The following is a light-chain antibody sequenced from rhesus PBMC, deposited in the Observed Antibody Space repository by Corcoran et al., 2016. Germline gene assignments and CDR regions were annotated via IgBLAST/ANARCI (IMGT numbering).Light chain of an antibody. Sequence: GDRVTVTCRASQGINKELSWYQQKQGKAPTLLIYAASSLQTGVSSRFSGSGSGTDYKLTISSLQPEDVATYYCLQDYTTPYSFGQGTKVEIK. CDR1: QGINKE. J-gene: IGKJ2*01. V-gene: IGKV1-94*01. CDR3: LQDYTTPYS. CDR2: AAS.